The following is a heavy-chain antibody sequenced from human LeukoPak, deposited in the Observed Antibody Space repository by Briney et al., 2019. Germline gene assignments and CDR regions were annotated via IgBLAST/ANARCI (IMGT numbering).Heavy chain of an antibody. J-gene: IGHJ6*02. CDR3: ARDPGYSSGWTHSYYGMDV. V-gene: IGHV1-18*01. CDR1: GYTFTSYG. CDR2: ISTYNGNT. D-gene: IGHD6-19*01. Sequence: ASVKVSCKASGYTFTSYGISWVRQAPGQGLQWMGWISTYNGNTNYAQKLQGRVTMTTDTSTGTAYMELRSLRFDDTAVYYCARDPGYSSGWTHSYYGMDVWGQGTTVTVSS.